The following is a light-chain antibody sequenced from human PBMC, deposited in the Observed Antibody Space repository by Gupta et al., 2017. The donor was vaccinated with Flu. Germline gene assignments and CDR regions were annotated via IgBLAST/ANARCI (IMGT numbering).Light chain of an antibody. V-gene: IGKV3-20*01. CDR1: PCVSGSY. CDR2: GAY. Sequence: EIVLTQSPDTLSPSPGESASLSCRASPCVSGSYLAWYQQKRGQDPRLLVYGAYIRATGVPDKISGSGSGTDFTLTISRLEPEDYAVYYCQHYGNSPPGTFGQGTKLEIK. CDR3: QHYGNSPPGT. J-gene: IGKJ2*01.